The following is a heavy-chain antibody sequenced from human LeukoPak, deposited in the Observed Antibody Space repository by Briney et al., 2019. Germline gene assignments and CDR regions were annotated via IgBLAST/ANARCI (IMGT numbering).Heavy chain of an antibody. J-gene: IGHJ4*02. CDR2: IYHSGST. CDR3: ARVGRYYGSGSYADF. D-gene: IGHD3-10*01. V-gene: IGHV4-38-2*02. CDR1: GYSIRNNYY. Sequence: SETLSLTCTVSGYSIRNNYYWGWIRQPPGKGLEWIGSIYHSGSTFYNPSLKSRVTISVDTSNNQFSLKLSSVTAADTAVYYCARVGRYYGSGSYADFWGQGTLVTVSS.